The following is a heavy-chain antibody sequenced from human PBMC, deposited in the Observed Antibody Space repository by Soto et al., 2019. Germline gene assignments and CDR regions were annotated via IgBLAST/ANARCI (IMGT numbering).Heavy chain of an antibody. V-gene: IGHV1-69*01. CDR3: ARDPAPDVDP. J-gene: IGHJ5*02. CDR1: GGTFSSYA. D-gene: IGHD2-2*01. Sequence: QVQLVQSGAEVKKPGSSVKVSCKASGGTFSSYAISWVRQAPGQGLEWMGGDIPIFGTANYAQKFQGRVTFTADESTSTAFMEVRSLRSEDTAVYYCARDPAPDVDPWGQGTLVTVS. CDR2: DIPIFGTA.